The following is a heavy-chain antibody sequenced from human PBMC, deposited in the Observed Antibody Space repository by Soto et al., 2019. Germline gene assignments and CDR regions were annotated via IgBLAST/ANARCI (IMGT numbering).Heavy chain of an antibody. J-gene: IGHJ4*02. CDR2: TRNKANSYTT. Sequence: GSLRLSCAASGFTFSDHYMDWVRQAPGKGLEWVGRTRNKANSYTTEYAASVKGRFTISRDDSKNSLYLQMNSLKTEDTAVYYCARGVVSDYWGQGTLVTSPQ. CDR3: ARGVVSDY. V-gene: IGHV3-72*01. D-gene: IGHD2-8*02. CDR1: GFTFSDHY.